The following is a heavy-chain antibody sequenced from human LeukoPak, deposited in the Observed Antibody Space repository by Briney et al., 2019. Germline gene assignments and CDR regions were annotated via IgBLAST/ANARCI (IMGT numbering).Heavy chain of an antibody. CDR1: GYSISSSNW. CDR3: ARTGRELTMINPYYFDY. CDR2: IYYSGSI. Sequence: SETLSLTCAVSGYSISSSNWWSWIRQPPGKGLEWIGYIYYSGSIYYNPSLKSRVTMSVDTSKNQFSLKLSSVTAVDTAVYYCARTGRELTMINPYYFDYWGQGTLVTVSS. D-gene: IGHD3-22*01. J-gene: IGHJ4*02. V-gene: IGHV4-28*05.